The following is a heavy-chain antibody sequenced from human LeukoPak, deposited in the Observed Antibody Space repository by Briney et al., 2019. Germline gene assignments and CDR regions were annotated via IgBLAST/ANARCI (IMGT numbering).Heavy chain of an antibody. V-gene: IGHV4-34*01. Sequence: SETLSLTCAVYGGSFSGYYWSWIRQPPGKGLEWIGEINHSGSTNYNPSLKSRVTISVDTSKNQFSLKLSSVTAADTAVYYCARNPRGGEFYFDYWGQGTLVTVSS. CDR3: ARNPRGGEFYFDY. CDR2: INHSGST. J-gene: IGHJ4*02. D-gene: IGHD3-10*01. CDR1: GGSFSGYY.